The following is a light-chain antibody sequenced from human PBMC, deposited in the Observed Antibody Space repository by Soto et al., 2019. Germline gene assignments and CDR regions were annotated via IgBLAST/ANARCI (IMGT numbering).Light chain of an antibody. J-gene: IGLJ2*01. CDR2: GNS. Sequence: QFVLTQPPSVSGAPGQRVTISCTGSSSDIGAGYDVHWYQQLPGTAPKLLIYGNSNRPSGVPDRFSGSKSGTSASLAITGLQAEDEADYYCQSYDSSLSGVVFGGGTQLTAL. CDR3: QSYDSSLSGVV. V-gene: IGLV1-40*01. CDR1: SSDIGAGYD.